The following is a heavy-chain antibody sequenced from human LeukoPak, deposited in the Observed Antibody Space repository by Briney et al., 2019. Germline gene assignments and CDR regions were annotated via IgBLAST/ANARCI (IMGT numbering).Heavy chain of an antibody. CDR3: ARRVERGSGYDY. CDR2: IYPGDSDT. CDR1: GYSFTNYW. D-gene: IGHD6-19*01. Sequence: GESLKISCKGSGYSFTNYWIGWVRQMPGKGLEWMGTIYPGDSDTRYSPSFQGQVTISDEKSISTAHLQWSSLKASDTAIYYCARRVERGSGYDYWGQGTLATVSS. V-gene: IGHV5-51*01. J-gene: IGHJ4*02.